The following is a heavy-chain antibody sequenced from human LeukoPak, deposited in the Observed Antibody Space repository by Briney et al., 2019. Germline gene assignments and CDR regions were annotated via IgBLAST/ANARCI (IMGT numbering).Heavy chain of an antibody. V-gene: IGHV3-66*01. CDR2: IYSGGST. Sequence: GGSLRLSCAASGFTVSSNYMSWVRQAPGKGLEWVSTIYSGGSTYYADSVKGRFTISRDNSKNTLYLQMNSLRAEDTAVYYCAKELAAGGPQDYWGQGTLVTVSS. D-gene: IGHD6-13*01. CDR3: AKELAAGGPQDY. CDR1: GFTVSSNY. J-gene: IGHJ4*02.